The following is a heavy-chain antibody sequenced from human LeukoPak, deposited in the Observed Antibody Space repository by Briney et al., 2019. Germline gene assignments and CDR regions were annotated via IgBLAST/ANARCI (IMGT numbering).Heavy chain of an antibody. V-gene: IGHV3-23*01. Sequence: GESLRLSCAASGFTFSTYAMTWVRQAPGKGLEWVSGINSNGDEIYYADSVRGRFTISRDNSNNALYLQMDSLRVEDTAVYYCANWIGSSSRDYWGQGTLVTVSS. CDR3: ANWIGSSSRDY. J-gene: IGHJ4*02. CDR1: GFTFSTYA. CDR2: INSNGDEI. D-gene: IGHD6-6*01.